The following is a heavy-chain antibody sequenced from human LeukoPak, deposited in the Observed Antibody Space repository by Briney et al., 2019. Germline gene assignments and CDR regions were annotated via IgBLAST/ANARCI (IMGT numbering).Heavy chain of an antibody. CDR2: ISAYNGNT. V-gene: IGHV1-18*01. D-gene: IGHD1-26*01. Sequence: ASVKVSCKASGYTFTSYGISWVRQAPGQGLEWMGGISAYNGNTNYAQKLQGRVTMTTDTSTSTAYMELRSLRSDDTAVYYCARDAEWELRAADLAYWGQGTLVTVSS. CDR3: ARDAEWELRAADLAY. CDR1: GYTFTSYG. J-gene: IGHJ4*02.